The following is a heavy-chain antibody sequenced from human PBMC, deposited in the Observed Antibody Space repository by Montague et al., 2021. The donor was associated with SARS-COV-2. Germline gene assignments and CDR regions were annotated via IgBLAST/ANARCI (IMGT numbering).Heavy chain of an antibody. CDR2: IYYTGNT. V-gene: IGHV4-59*12. Sequence: SETLSLTCTVSGGSISGYHWSWLRQPPGKGLEWIAYIYYTGNTRYNPSLQSRVTISTDMSKNQFSLKLNSVTAADAAVYYCARGVLAINMIVVLITQGNYYFDYWGHGTLVTVSS. J-gene: IGHJ4*01. CDR1: GGSISGYH. CDR3: ARGVLAINMIVVLITQGNYYFDY. D-gene: IGHD3-22*01.